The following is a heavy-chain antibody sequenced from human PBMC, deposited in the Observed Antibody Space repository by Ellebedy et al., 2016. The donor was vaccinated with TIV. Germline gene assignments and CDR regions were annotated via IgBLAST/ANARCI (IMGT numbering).Heavy chain of an antibody. V-gene: IGHV3-23*01. CDR3: VRGGYSNYRGYYYYGMDV. D-gene: IGHD4-11*01. CDR2: ISGSVAST. Sequence: GESLKISCAASGFTFHSYAMNWVRQAPGKGLEWVSGISGSVASTYSAASVKGRFTISRDNSKNTLYLQMNSLSAEDTAVYYCVRGGYSNYRGYYYYGMDVWGQGPTVTVSS. CDR1: GFTFHSYA. J-gene: IGHJ6*02.